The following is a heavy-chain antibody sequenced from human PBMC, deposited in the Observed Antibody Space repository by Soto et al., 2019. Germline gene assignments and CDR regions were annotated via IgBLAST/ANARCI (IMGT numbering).Heavy chain of an antibody. Sequence: QVQLVESGGXXVQPGRSLRLSCAASGFTFSSYGMHWVRQAPGKGLXXVAVIWYDGSNKYYADSVKGRFTISRDNSKNTLYLQMNSLRAEDTAVYYCASSSDDSSGYYAFDIWGQGTMVTVSS. V-gene: IGHV3-33*01. CDR2: IWYDGSNK. CDR1: GFTFSSYG. D-gene: IGHD3-22*01. J-gene: IGHJ3*02. CDR3: ASSSDDSSGYYAFDI.